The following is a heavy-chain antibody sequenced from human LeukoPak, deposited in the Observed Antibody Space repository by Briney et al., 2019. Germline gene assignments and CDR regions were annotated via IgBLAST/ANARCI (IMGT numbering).Heavy chain of an antibody. Sequence: GSLRLSCAASGFTFSSYWMSWVRQPPGKGLEWIGEINHSGSTNYNPSLKSRVTISVDTSKNQFSLKLSSVTAADTAVYYCARRARAAAGLGFDYWGQGTLVTVSS. CDR3: ARRARAAAGLGFDY. J-gene: IGHJ4*02. CDR2: INHSGST. V-gene: IGHV4-34*01. CDR1: GFTFSSYW. D-gene: IGHD6-13*01.